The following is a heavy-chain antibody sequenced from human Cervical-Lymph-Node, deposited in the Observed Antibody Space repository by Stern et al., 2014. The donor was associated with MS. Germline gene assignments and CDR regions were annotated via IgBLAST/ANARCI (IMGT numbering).Heavy chain of an antibody. Sequence: AQLVESGGGLVQPGRSLRLSCAASGFIFSNYAMHWVRQAPGKGLDWVAFVSNEGSKQFYADSVKGRFTISRDNANNTLYLQMNSLRPEDTAVYYCGRDTCRGGGCYFRYWGQGILITVSS. D-gene: IGHD2-15*01. V-gene: IGHV3-30-3*01. J-gene: IGHJ4*02. CDR3: GRDTCRGGGCYFRY. CDR1: GFIFSNYA. CDR2: VSNEGSKQ.